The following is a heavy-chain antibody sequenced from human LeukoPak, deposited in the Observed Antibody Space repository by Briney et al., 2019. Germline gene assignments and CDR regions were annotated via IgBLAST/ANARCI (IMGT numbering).Heavy chain of an antibody. Sequence: SETLSLTCTVSGGSISSGDYYWSWIRQPPGKGLEWIGYIYYSGSTYYNPSLKSRVTISVDTSKNQFSLKLSSVTAADTAVYYCARGGYYYDSSGYYESTFDPWGQGTLVTVSS. CDR1: GGSISSGDYY. V-gene: IGHV4-30-4*01. CDR2: IYYSGST. J-gene: IGHJ5*02. D-gene: IGHD3-22*01. CDR3: ARGGYYYDSSGYYESTFDP.